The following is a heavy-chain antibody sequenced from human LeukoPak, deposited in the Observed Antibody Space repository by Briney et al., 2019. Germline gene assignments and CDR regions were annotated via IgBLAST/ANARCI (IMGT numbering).Heavy chain of an antibody. V-gene: IGHV4-4*07. CDR3: ARDRLDYGDYFYFDY. D-gene: IGHD4-17*01. CDR2: IYTSGST. Sequence: PSETLSLTCTVSGGSISSYYWSWIRQPAGKGLEWIGRIYTSGSTNYNPSLKSRVTMSVDTSKNQFSLKLSSVTAADTAVYYCARDRLDYGDYFYFDYWGQGTLVTVSS. CDR1: GGSISSYY. J-gene: IGHJ4*02.